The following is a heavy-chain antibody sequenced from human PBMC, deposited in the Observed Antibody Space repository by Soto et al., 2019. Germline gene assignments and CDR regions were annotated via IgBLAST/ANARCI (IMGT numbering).Heavy chain of an antibody. CDR2: ISSSSSYI. CDR1: GFTFSSHS. J-gene: IGHJ4*02. D-gene: IGHD3-9*01. CDR3: ARGEYYDILTGYYIRPFDY. V-gene: IGHV3-21*01. Sequence: EVQLVESGGGLVKPGGSLRLSCAASGFTFSSHSMNWVRQAPGKGLEWVSSISSSSSYIYYADSVKGRFTISRDNAKNSLYLQMNSLRAEDTAVYYCARGEYYDILTGYYIRPFDYWGQGTLVTVSS.